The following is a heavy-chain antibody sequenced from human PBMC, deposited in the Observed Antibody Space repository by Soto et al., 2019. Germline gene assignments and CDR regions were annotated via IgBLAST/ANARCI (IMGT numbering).Heavy chain of an antibody. J-gene: IGHJ4*02. CDR1: GFTFSSYA. V-gene: IGHV3-23*01. Sequence: GGSLRLSCAASGFTFSSYAMSWVRQAPGKGLEWVSGISGSGGSTYYADSVKGRFTISRDNSKNTLYLQMNSLRAEDTAVYYCAKGARGYFDFYYFDYWGQGTLVTVSS. D-gene: IGHD3-9*01. CDR3: AKGARGYFDFYYFDY. CDR2: ISGSGGST.